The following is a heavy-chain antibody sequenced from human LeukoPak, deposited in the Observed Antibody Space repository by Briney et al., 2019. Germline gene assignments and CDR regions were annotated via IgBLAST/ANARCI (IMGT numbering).Heavy chain of an antibody. V-gene: IGHV3-11*06. CDR3: ARGRIAAAGHWYFDL. Sequence: GGSLRLSCAASGFTFSDYHMSWIRQAPGKGLEWVSYISSSSSYTNYADSVKGRFTISRDNAKNSLYLQMNSLRAEDTAVYYCARGRIAAAGHWYFDLWGRGTLVTVSS. CDR2: ISSSSSYT. D-gene: IGHD6-13*01. CDR1: GFTFSDYH. J-gene: IGHJ2*01.